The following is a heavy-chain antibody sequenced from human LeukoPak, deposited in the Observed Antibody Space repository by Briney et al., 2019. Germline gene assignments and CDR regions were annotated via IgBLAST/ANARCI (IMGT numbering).Heavy chain of an antibody. Sequence: ASVKVSCKASGYTFTSYYMHWVRQAPGQGLEWMGMINPSGGSTSYAQKFQGRVTMTRDMSTSTVYMELSSLRSEDTAVYYCARDGVSIVPAASPYFDYWGQGTLVTVSS. CDR1: GYTFTSYY. CDR2: INPSGGST. CDR3: ARDGVSIVPAASPYFDY. V-gene: IGHV1-46*01. J-gene: IGHJ4*02. D-gene: IGHD2-2*01.